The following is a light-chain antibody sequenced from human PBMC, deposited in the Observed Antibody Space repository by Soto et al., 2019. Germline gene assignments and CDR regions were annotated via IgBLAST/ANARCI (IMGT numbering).Light chain of an antibody. V-gene: IGLV2-14*03. CDR2: DVS. CDR1: SSDTGGYNY. Sequence: QSALTQPASVSGSPGQSITISCTGTSSDTGGYNYISWYQQHPGKGPKLIIYDVSNRPSGVSNRFSGSKSGNTASLTISGLQAEDEADYYCSSYSASSTVRYVFGTGTKVTVL. CDR3: SSYSASSTVRYV. J-gene: IGLJ1*01.